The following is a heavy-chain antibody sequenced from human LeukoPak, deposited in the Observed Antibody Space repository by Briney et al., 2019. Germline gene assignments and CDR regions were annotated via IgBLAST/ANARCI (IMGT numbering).Heavy chain of an antibody. CDR2: IYYSGST. V-gene: IGHV4-39*07. CDR1: GGSISSSSYY. CDR3: ARARYSSSWYEGVNWFDP. D-gene: IGHD6-13*01. J-gene: IGHJ5*02. Sequence: SETLSLTCTVSGGSISSSSYYWGWIRQPPGKGLEWIGSIYYSGSTYYNPSLKSRVTISVDTSKNQFSLKLSSVTAADTAVYYCARARYSSSWYEGVNWFDPWGQGTLVTVSS.